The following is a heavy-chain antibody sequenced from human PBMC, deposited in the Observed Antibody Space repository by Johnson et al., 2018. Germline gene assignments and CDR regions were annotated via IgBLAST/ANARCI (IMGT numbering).Heavy chain of an antibody. J-gene: IGHJ3*02. D-gene: IGHD2-2*01. Sequence: VQLVQSGAEVKKPGESLKISCKASGYSFTSYWIGWVRQMPGKGLEWMGIIYPGDSDTRYSPSFQGQVTISADKTISTAYLQWSSLKASDTAMYYCARRYCDITSCWAFDIWGQGTMVTVSS. V-gene: IGHV5-51*01. CDR3: ARRYCDITSCWAFDI. CDR2: IYPGDSDT. CDR1: GYSFTSYW.